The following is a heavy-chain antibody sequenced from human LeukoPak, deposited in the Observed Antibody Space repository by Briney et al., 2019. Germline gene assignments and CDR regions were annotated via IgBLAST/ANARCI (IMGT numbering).Heavy chain of an antibody. J-gene: IGHJ4*02. V-gene: IGHV3-7*01. CDR2: IKQDGSEK. D-gene: IGHD6-19*01. CDR1: GFTFSSYW. CDR3: ARIAGYSSGWWIDY. Sequence: PGGSLRLPCAASGFTFSSYWMSWVRQAPGKGLEWVANIKQDGSEKYYVDSVKGRFTISRDNAKNSLYLQMNSLRAEDTAVYYCARIAGYSSGWWIDYWGQGTLVTVSS.